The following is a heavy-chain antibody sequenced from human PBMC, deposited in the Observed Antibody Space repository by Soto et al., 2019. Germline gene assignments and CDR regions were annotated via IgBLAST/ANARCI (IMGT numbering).Heavy chain of an antibody. V-gene: IGHV3-21*01. Sequence: GGSLRLSCAASGFTFSSYSMNWVRQAPGKGLEWVSSISSSSSYIYYADSVKGRFTISRDNAKNSLYLQMNSLRAEDTAVYYCARDWFAAGFPVDYNWFDPWGQGTLVTVSS. CDR1: GFTFSSYS. D-gene: IGHD6-13*01. CDR3: ARDWFAAGFPVDYNWFDP. J-gene: IGHJ5*02. CDR2: ISSSSSYI.